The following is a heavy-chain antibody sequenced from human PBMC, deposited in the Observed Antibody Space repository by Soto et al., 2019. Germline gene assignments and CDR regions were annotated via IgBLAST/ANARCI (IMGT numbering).Heavy chain of an antibody. CDR3: ARDRGIAAAGTFWFDP. J-gene: IGHJ5*02. CDR1: GGTFSSYA. CDR2: IIPIFGTA. Sequence: SVKVSFKASGGTFSSYAISWVRQAPGQGLEWMGGIIPIFGTANYAQKFQGRVTITADESTSTAYMELSSLRSEDTAVYYCARDRGIAAAGTFWFDPWGQGTLVTVSS. V-gene: IGHV1-69*13. D-gene: IGHD6-13*01.